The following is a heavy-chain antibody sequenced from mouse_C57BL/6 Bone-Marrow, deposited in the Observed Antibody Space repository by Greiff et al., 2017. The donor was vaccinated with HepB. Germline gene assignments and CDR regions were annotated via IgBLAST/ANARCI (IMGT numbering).Heavy chain of an antibody. Sequence: EVKLMESGEGLVKPGGSLKLSCAASGFTFSSYAMSWVRQTPEKRLEWVAYISSGGDYIYYADTVKGRFTISRDNARNTLYLQMSILKSEDTAMYYCTKVLAAFDVWGTGTTVTVSS. D-gene: IGHD1-3*01. CDR2: ISSGGDYI. CDR3: TKVLAAFDV. CDR1: GFTFSSYA. J-gene: IGHJ1*03. V-gene: IGHV5-9-1*02.